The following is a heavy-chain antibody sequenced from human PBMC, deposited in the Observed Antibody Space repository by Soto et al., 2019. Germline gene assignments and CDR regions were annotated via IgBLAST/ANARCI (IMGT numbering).Heavy chain of an antibody. V-gene: IGHV3-23*01. CDR1: GFTFSNYA. Sequence: RLSCAASGFTFSNYAMSWVRQAPGKGLEWVSAISGSGGSTYYADSVKGRFTISRVNSKNTLYLQMNSLRAEDTAVYYCAKFCGGDCYSVVYYYYYMDVWGKGTTVTVSS. D-gene: IGHD2-21*01. CDR3: AKFCGGDCYSVVYYYYYMDV. J-gene: IGHJ6*03. CDR2: ISGSGGST.